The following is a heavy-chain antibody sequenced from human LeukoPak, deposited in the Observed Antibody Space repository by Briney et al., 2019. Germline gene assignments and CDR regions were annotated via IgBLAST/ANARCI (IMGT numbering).Heavy chain of an antibody. CDR3: ARAPITARRPYCYYDMDG. CDR1: GFPFSNCA. CDR2: ISVRGHST. J-gene: IGHJ6*02. V-gene: IGHV3-23*01. Sequence: GGSLRLSCAASGFPFSNCAMNWVRHAPGKGLEWVSGISVRGHSTYYAHSVTGRFTISRDNSSNTLYLQMNSLRAEDTAVYYCARAPITARRPYCYYDMDGWGQGTTVTVSS. D-gene: IGHD6-6*01.